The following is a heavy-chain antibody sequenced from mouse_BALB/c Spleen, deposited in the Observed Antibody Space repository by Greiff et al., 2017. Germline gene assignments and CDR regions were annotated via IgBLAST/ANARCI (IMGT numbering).Heavy chain of an antibody. CDR3: ARQGDYRYPCEY. V-gene: IGHV5-9-3*01. CDR2: ISSGGSYT. J-gene: IGHJ2*01. D-gene: IGHD2-14*01. CDR1: GFTFSSYA. Sequence: EVQLVESGGGLVKPGGSLKLSCAASGFTFSSYAMSWVRQTPEKRLEWVATISSGGSYTYYPDSVKGRFTISRDNAKNTLYLQMSSLRSEDTAMYYCARQGDYRYPCEYWGQGTTLTVSS.